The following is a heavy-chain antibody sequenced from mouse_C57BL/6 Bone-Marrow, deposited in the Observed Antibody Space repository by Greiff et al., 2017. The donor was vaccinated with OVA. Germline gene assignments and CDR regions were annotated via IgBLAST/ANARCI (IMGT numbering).Heavy chain of an antibody. CDR3: ARSATVVATDY. D-gene: IGHD1-1*01. CDR2: INPSSGYT. CDR1: GYTFTSYT. Sequence: QVQLQQSGAELARPGASVKMSCKASGYTFTSYTMHWVKQRPGQGLEWIGYINPSSGYTKYNQKFKDKATLTADKSSSTAYMQLSSLTSEDSAVYYCARSATVVATDYWGQGTTLTVSS. J-gene: IGHJ2*01. V-gene: IGHV1-4*01.